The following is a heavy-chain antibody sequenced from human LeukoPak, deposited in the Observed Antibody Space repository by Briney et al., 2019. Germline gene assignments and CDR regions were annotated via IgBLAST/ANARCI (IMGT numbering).Heavy chain of an antibody. CDR1: GYTFTGYY. D-gene: IGHD2-15*01. CDR3: ALIVVVATNPYNWFDP. CDR2: INPNSGGT. V-gene: IGHV1-2*02. J-gene: IGHJ5*02. Sequence: ASVKVSCKASGYTFTGYYMHWVRQAPGQGLEWMGWINPNSGGTNYAQKFQGRVTMTRDTSISTAYMELSGLRSDDTAVYYCALIVVVATNPYNWFDPWGQGTLVTVSS.